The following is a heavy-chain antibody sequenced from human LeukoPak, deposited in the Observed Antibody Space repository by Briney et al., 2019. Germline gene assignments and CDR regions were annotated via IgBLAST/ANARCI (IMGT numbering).Heavy chain of an antibody. D-gene: IGHD3-10*01. CDR3: ARDIPVLLWSGELNTLFDY. Sequence: ASVKVSCKASGYTFTGYYMHWVRQAPGQGLEWMGWINPNSGGTNYAQKFQGRVTMTRDTSISTAYMELSRLRSDDTAVYYCARDIPVLLWSGELNTLFDYWGQGTLVTVSS. CDR1: GYTFTGYY. V-gene: IGHV1-2*02. J-gene: IGHJ4*02. CDR2: INPNSGGT.